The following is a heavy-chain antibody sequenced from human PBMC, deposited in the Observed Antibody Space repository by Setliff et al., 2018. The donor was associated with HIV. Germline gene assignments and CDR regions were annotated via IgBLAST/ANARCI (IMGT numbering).Heavy chain of an antibody. CDR3: ARINSDPALGEYGDYYFDY. D-gene: IGHD3-16*01. CDR1: GGFINSDKYY. Sequence: PSETLSLTCTVSGGFINSDKYYWSWIRQRPGEGPECIGYIHYSGITYYSPSLNSRITISLDMSKNSFSLKLSSVTAADTAVYYCARINSDPALGEYGDYYFDYWGQGTLVTSPQ. J-gene: IGHJ4*02. V-gene: IGHV4-31*03. CDR2: IHYSGIT.